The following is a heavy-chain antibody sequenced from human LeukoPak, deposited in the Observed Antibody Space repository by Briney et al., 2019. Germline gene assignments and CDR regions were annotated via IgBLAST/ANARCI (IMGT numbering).Heavy chain of an antibody. CDR3: ARAYSGSYYR. CDR2: IYYSGST. D-gene: IGHD1-26*01. Sequence: SETLSLTRAVSGGSISSGGYSWSWIRQPPGKGLEWIGYIYYSGSTYYNPSLKSRVTISVGTSKNQFSLKLSSVTAADTAVYYCARAYSGSYYRWGQGTLVTVSS. V-gene: IGHV4-30-2*05. J-gene: IGHJ4*02. CDR1: GGSISSGGYS.